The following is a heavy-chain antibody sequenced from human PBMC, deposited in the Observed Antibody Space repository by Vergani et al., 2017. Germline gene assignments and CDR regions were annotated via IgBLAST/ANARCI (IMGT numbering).Heavy chain of an antibody. CDR1: GGSISSYY. V-gene: IGHV4-59*01. D-gene: IGHD5-12*01. Sequence: QVQLQESGPGLVKPSETLSLTCTVSGGSISSYYWSWIRQPPGKGLEWIGYIYYSGSTNYNPSLKSRVTISVDTSKNQFSLKLRSVTAADTAVYYCARALYSGYALFDYWGQGTLVTVSS. CDR2: IYYSGST. J-gene: IGHJ4*02. CDR3: ARALYSGYALFDY.